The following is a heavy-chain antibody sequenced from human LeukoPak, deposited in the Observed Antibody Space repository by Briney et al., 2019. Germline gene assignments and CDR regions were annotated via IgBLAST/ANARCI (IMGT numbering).Heavy chain of an antibody. J-gene: IGHJ4*02. CDR1: VYTFTSYW. D-gene: IGHD4-23*01. CDR3: GRHLYGGNSAIDY. V-gene: IGHV5-51*01. Sequence: GESLKISCQGSVYTFTSYWIGWVRQIPGKGLKWMGIMYPGDSDTRYSPSFQGQVTISVDKSISTAYLQWSSLKASDTAMYYCGRHLYGGNSAIDYWGQGTLVTVSS. CDR2: MYPGDSDT.